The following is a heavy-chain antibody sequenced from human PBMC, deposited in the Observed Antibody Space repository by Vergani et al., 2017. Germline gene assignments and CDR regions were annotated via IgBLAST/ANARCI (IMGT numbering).Heavy chain of an antibody. CDR1: GFTFSDYY. CDR2: ISSSGSTI. CDR3: ARDIRWELLRTDAFDI. V-gene: IGHV3-11*01. J-gene: IGHJ3*02. Sequence: QVQLVEAGGGLVKPGGSLRLSCAASGFTFSDYYMSWIRQAPGKGVEGVSYISSSGSTIYYADSVKGRFTISRDNAKNSLYLQMNSLRAEDTAVYYCARDIRWELLRTDAFDIWGQGTMVTVSS. D-gene: IGHD1-26*01.